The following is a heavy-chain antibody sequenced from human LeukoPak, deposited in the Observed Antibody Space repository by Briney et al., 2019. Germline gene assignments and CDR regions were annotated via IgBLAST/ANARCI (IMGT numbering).Heavy chain of an antibody. Sequence: GGSLRLSCAPSGFTFSRSAMTWVRQGPGTGLESVASIIYSGGATYYANSVKGRFTISRDNSKNTLYLQMNSLRAEDAAVYYCAKDGLADSSLGFYLDSWGQGTLVTVSS. CDR1: GFTFSRSA. D-gene: IGHD3-22*01. V-gene: IGHV3-23*01. CDR2: IIYSGGAT. CDR3: AKDGLADSSLGFYLDS. J-gene: IGHJ4*02.